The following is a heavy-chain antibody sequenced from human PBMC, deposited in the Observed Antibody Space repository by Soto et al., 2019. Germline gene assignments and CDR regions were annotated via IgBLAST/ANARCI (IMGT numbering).Heavy chain of an antibody. J-gene: IGHJ5*02. Sequence: QVQLQESGPGLVKPSETLSLTCTVSGAFSSTYYWSWIRQPPGKGLEWIGYMNNIGRTNYNPSRKSRVTISLDTSKNQFSLKLSSVIAADTAVYYCARSFCRDAVRCNWFDPWGLGTLVTASS. CDR1: GAFSSTYY. CDR3: ARSFCRDAVRCNWFDP. CDR2: MNNIGRT. D-gene: IGHD2-8*01. V-gene: IGHV4-59*01.